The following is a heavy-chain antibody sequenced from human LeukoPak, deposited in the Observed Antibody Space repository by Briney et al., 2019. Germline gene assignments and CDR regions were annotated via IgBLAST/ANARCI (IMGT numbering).Heavy chain of an antibody. V-gene: IGHV3-74*01. CDR1: GFTFSSYW. D-gene: IGHD6-13*01. CDR2: INSDGSST. Sequence: GGSLRLSCAASGFTFSSYWMHWIRQAPGKGLVWVSRINSDGSSTSYADSVKGRFTISSDNAKNTLYLQMNSLRAEDTAVYYCARDPQQLVPDYWGQGTLVTVSS. J-gene: IGHJ4*02. CDR3: ARDPQQLVPDY.